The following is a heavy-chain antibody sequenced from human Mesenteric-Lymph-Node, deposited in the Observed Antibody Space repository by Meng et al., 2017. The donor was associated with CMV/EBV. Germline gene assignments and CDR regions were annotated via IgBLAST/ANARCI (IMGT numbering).Heavy chain of an antibody. CDR2: VSAYTGST. V-gene: IGHV1-18*01. CDR1: GYTFISYG. J-gene: IGHJ3*02. Sequence: ASVKVSCKASGYTFISYGITWVRQAPGQGLEWMGWVSAYTGSTQYAQNLQGRVSMTRDTSTRTVYMEVRSLRSDDTAVYYCARFRTYEDFWSEGTKEKPDAFDIWGQGTMVTVSS. CDR3: ARFRTYEDFWSEGTKEKPDAFDI. D-gene: IGHD3-3*01.